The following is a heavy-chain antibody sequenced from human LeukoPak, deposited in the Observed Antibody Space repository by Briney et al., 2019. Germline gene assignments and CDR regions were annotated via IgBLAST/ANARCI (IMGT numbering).Heavy chain of an antibody. D-gene: IGHD3-22*01. Sequence: GASVKVSCKASGGTFSSYAISWVRQAPGQGLEWMGGIIPIFGTANYAQKFQGRVTITADESTSTAYMELRSLRSDDTAIYYCARTDNKYDSRLILNWGQGTQVTVSS. V-gene: IGHV1-69*13. CDR1: GGTFSSYA. CDR3: ARTDNKYDSRLILN. J-gene: IGHJ4*02. CDR2: IIPIFGTA.